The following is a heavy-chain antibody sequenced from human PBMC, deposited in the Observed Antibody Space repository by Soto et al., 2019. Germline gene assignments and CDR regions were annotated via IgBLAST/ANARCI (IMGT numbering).Heavy chain of an antibody. Sequence: GGSLRLSCAASGFNVSSNYMSWVRQAPGKGLEWVAVIYSGASTYYADSVKGRFPISRHNSKNTLYLQMNSLRAEDTAVYYCARVSPTRAYYYYYGMDVWGQGTTVTVSS. J-gene: IGHJ6*02. CDR1: GFNVSSNY. V-gene: IGHV3-66*01. CDR2: IYSGAST. CDR3: ARVSPTRAYYYYYGMDV.